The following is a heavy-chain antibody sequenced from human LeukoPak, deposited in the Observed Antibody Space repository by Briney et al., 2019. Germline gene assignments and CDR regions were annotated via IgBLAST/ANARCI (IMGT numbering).Heavy chain of an antibody. CDR2: IYYSGST. CDR3: ARVHPYCSSTSCYNFDY. J-gene: IGHJ4*02. CDR1: GGSISSYY. D-gene: IGHD2-2*01. Sequence: SETLSLTCTVSGGSISSYYWSWIRQPPGKGLEWIGYIYYSGSTNYNPSLKSRVTISVDTSKNQFSLKLSSVTAADTAVYYCARVHPYCSSTSCYNFDYWGQGTLVTVSS. V-gene: IGHV4-59*01.